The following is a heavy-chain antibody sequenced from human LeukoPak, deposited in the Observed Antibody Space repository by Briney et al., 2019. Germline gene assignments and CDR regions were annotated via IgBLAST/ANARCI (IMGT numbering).Heavy chain of an antibody. CDR2: ISGGSGSV. CDR1: GFTFSSYS. Sequence: PGGSLRLSCAASGFTFSSYSMNWVRQAPGKRLEWLSYISGGSGSVIHADSVRGLFTIPRDDAMNSLYLQMNSLRAEDTAVYYCARDCRPYCASSSYYHMDVWGQGTTVTVSS. CDR3: ARDCRPYCASSSYYHMDV. J-gene: IGHJ6*02. D-gene: IGHD2-21*02. V-gene: IGHV3-48*01.